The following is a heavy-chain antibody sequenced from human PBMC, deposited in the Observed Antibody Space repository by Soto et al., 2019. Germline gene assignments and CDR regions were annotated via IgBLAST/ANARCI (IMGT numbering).Heavy chain of an antibody. CDR1: GGSISSSSYY. Sequence: QLQLQESGPGLVKPSETLSLTCTVSGGSISSSSYYWGWIRQPPGKGLEWIGSIYYSGSTYYNPSLKSRVTISVDTSKNQFSLKLSSVTAADTAVYYCARHGYCSSTSCPYYYYYGMDVWGQGTTVTVSS. V-gene: IGHV4-39*01. CDR2: IYYSGST. J-gene: IGHJ6*02. D-gene: IGHD2-2*03. CDR3: ARHGYCSSTSCPYYYYYGMDV.